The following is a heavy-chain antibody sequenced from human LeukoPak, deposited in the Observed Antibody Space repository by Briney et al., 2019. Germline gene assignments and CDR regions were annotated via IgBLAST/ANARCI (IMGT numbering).Heavy chain of an antibody. CDR1: GFTFSSYG. Sequence: PGRSLRLSCAASGFTFSSYGMHWVRQAPGKGLEWVAVISYDGSNKYYADSVKGRFTISRDNSKNTLYLQMNSLRAEDTAVYYCAKDSDYYCDSYFDYWGQGTLVTVSS. V-gene: IGHV3-30*18. CDR2: ISYDGSNK. CDR3: AKDSDYYCDSYFDY. J-gene: IGHJ4*02. D-gene: IGHD4-17*01.